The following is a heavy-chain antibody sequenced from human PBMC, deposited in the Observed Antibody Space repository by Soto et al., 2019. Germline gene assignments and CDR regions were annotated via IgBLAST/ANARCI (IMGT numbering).Heavy chain of an antibody. V-gene: IGHV2-5*02. CDR1: GFSLRSSGVG. J-gene: IGHJ4*02. Sequence: QITLKESGPTLVKPTQTLTLTCSFSGFSLRSSGVGVGWIRQPPGKALEWLALIYWDEDKRYSPSLKSRLPITQENPNQQVGLRMSNMDPLDTAPNYCAHLAGSYQPAGGRLDYRGQGALVTGSS. CDR2: IYWDEDK. D-gene: IGHD2-2*01. CDR3: AHLAGSYQPAGGRLDY.